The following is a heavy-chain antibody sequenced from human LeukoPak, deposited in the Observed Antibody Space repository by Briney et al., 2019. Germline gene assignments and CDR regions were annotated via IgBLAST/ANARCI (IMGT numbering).Heavy chain of an antibody. CDR3: AKEGRSLQTY. D-gene: IGHD5-24*01. Sequence: GGSLRLSCAASGFTFSTYWMHWVRQAPGKGLVWVSRINSDGSSTSYANSVEGRFTISRDNAKNSLYLQMNSLRVEDTAVYYCAKEGRSLQTYWGQGTLVTVSS. J-gene: IGHJ4*02. CDR1: GFTFSTYW. V-gene: IGHV3-74*01. CDR2: INSDGSST.